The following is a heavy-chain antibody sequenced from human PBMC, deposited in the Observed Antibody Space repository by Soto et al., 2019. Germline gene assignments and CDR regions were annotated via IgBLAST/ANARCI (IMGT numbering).Heavy chain of an antibody. V-gene: IGHV3-23*01. CDR3: ANEGGSYRGGSFDY. J-gene: IGHJ4*02. CDR2: ISGRGGNT. CDR1: GFTFSSYA. D-gene: IGHD3-16*02. Sequence: EVQLLESGGGLVQPGGSLRLSCAASGFTFSSYAMSWVRQAPGKGLEWVSAISGRGGNTYYADSVKGRFTISRDNSKNTLYLQMNRLRAEATAVYYCANEGGSYRGGSFDYWGQGTLVTVSS.